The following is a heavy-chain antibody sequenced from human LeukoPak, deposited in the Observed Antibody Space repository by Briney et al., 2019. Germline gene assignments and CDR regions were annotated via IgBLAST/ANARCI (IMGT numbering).Heavy chain of an antibody. CDR2: IYYSGST. CDR3: AGTYYDSSGYVGY. D-gene: IGHD3-22*01. CDR1: GGSISGSSYY. V-gene: IGHV4-61*05. Sequence: SETLSLTCTVSGGSISGSSYYWGWIRQPPGKGLEWIGYIYYSGSTNYNPSLKSRVTISVDTSKNQFSLKLSSVTAADTAVYYCAGTYYDSSGYVGYWGQGTLVTVSS. J-gene: IGHJ4*02.